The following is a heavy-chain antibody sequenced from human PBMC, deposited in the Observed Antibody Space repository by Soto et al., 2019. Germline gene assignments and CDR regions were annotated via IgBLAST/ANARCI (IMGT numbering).Heavy chain of an antibody. D-gene: IGHD3-3*01. CDR1: GFTVSSNY. V-gene: IGHV3-66*01. J-gene: IGHJ3*02. CDR3: AREVRVRGFAFDI. CDR2: ICSGGNT. Sequence: PGGSLRLSCAVSGFTVSSNYMNWVRQAPGKGLEWVSFICSGGNTYYADSVKGRFTISRDNSKNMLYLQMNSLRVEDTAVYYCAREVRVRGFAFDIWGQGTMVTVSS.